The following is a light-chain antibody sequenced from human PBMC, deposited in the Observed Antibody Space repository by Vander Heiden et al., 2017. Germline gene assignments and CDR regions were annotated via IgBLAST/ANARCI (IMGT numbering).Light chain of an antibody. CDR3: NSYTGSGTYV. CDR2: DVT. V-gene: IGLV2-14*03. J-gene: IGLJ1*01. Sequence: QSALTQPASVSGSPGQSIPISCTGTSSDVGDYDYFSWYQQHPGKAPKLIIHDVTNRPSGLSNRFSASKSDNTASLTISGLQAEDEADYYCNSYTGSGTYVFGTGTKVTVL. CDR1: SSDVGDYDY.